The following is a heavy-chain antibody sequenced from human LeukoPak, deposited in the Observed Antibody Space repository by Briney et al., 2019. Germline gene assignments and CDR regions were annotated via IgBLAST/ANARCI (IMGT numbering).Heavy chain of an antibody. J-gene: IGHJ4*02. V-gene: IGHV7-4-1*02. CDR3: ARGATRAQWLGDFDY. CDR1: GYTFTGYY. CDR2: INTNTGNP. Sequence: GASVKVSCKASGYTFTGYYMHWVRQAPGQGLEWMGWINTNTGNPTYAQGFTGRFVFSLDTSVSTAYLQISSLKAEDTAVYYCARGATRAQWLGDFDYWGQGTLVTVSS. D-gene: IGHD6-19*01.